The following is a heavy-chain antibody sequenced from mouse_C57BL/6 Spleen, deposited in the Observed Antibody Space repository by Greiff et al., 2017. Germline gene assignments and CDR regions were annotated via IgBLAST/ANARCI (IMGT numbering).Heavy chain of an antibody. Sequence: EVQLQESVAELVRPGASVKLSCTASGFNIKNTYMHWVKQRPEQGLEWIGRIDPANGNTKYAPKFQGKATITADTSSNTAYLKLNSMTSEDTAIYCCYDDSSSYAMDYWGQGTSVTVSS. CDR1: GFNIKNTY. CDR3: YDDSSSYAMDY. D-gene: IGHD1-1*01. J-gene: IGHJ4*01. V-gene: IGHV14-3*01. CDR2: IDPANGNT.